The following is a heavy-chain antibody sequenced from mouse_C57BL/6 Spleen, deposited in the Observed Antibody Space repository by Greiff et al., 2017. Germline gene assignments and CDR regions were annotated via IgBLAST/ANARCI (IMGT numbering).Heavy chain of an antibody. CDR2: IYPSDSET. D-gene: IGHD3-2*02. V-gene: IGHV1-61*01. CDR3: ARVSSGYDYAMDY. Sequence: QVQLQQPGAELVRPGSSVKLSCKASGYTFTSYWMDWVKQRPGQGLEWIGNIYPSDSETHYNQKFKDKATLTVDKSSSTAYMQLSSLTSEDSAVYYCARVSSGYDYAMDYWGQGTSVTVSS. J-gene: IGHJ4*01. CDR1: GYTFTSYW.